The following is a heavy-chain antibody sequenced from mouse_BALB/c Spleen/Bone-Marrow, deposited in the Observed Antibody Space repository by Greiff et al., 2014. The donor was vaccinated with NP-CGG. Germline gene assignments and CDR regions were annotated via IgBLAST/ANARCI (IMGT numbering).Heavy chain of an antibody. CDR2: ISGGSSII. J-gene: IGHJ4*01. CDR1: GFTFSSFG. V-gene: IGHV5-17*02. D-gene: IGHD1-2*01. CDR3: ARKDYFGYAAMDY. Sequence: EVMLVESGGGLVQPGGSRKLSCAASGFTFSSFGMHWVRQAPEKGLEWVAYISGGSSIIYYADTVKGRFTISRDNPKSTLFLQMTSLRSEDTAIYYCARKDYFGYAAMDYWGQGTSVTVSS.